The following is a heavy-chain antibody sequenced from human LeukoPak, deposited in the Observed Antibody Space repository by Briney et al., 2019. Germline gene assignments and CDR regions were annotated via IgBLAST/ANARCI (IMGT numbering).Heavy chain of an antibody. CDR2: INHSGST. D-gene: IGHD3-10*01. CDR3: ARDRAVWDDAFDI. Sequence: SETLSLTCAVYGGSFSGYYWSWIRQPPGKGLEWIGEINHSGSTNYNPSLKSRVTISVDTSKNQFSLKLSSVTAADTAVYYCARDRAVWDDAFDIWGQGTMVTVSS. J-gene: IGHJ3*02. CDR1: GGSFSGYY. V-gene: IGHV4-34*01.